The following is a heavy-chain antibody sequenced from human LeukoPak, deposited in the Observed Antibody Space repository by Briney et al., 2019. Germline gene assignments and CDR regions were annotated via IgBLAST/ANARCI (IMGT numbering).Heavy chain of an antibody. CDR2: ISYDVSNK. J-gene: IGHJ4*02. V-gene: IGHV3-30*04. CDR1: GFTFSSYA. Sequence: PGGSLRLSCAASGFTFSSYAMHWVRQAPGKGLEWVAVISYDVSNKYYADSVKGRFTISRDNSKNTLYLQMNSLRAEDTAVYYCATISRDWLFDYWGQGTLVTVSS. D-gene: IGHD3-9*01. CDR3: ATISRDWLFDY.